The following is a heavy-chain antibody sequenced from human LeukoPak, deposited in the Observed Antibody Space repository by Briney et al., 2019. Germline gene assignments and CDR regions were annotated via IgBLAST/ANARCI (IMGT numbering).Heavy chain of an antibody. Sequence: PGGSLRLSCAASGFTFSSYSMNWVRQAPGKGLEWVSSISSSSSYIYYADSVKGRFTISRDNAKNSLYLQMNSLRAEDTAVYYCARDRAGYSYGLSWGQGTLVTVSS. V-gene: IGHV3-21*01. CDR3: ARDRAGYSYGLS. CDR2: ISSSSSYI. CDR1: GFTFSSYS. J-gene: IGHJ4*02. D-gene: IGHD5-18*01.